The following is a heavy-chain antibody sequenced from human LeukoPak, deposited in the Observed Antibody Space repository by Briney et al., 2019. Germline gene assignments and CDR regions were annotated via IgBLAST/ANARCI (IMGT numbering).Heavy chain of an antibody. CDR2: INPSDSST. V-gene: IGHV1-46*01. D-gene: IGHD3-10*01. J-gene: IGHJ4*02. CDR3: ARGTLYYGSGIYPHPGKYYFDY. CDR1: GYTFTSYY. Sequence: ASVTVSLKASGYTFTSYYIHWVRQAPGQGLEWVGIINPSDSSTTYAQKFQARGTMTGDTSTTTIYMELSSLRSEDTAVYYCARGTLYYGSGIYPHPGKYYFDYWGQGTLVTVSS.